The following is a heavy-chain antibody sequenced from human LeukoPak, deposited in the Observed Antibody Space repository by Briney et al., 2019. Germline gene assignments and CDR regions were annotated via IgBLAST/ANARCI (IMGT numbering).Heavy chain of an antibody. V-gene: IGHV7-4-1*02. CDR2: INTNTGNP. J-gene: IGHJ4*02. D-gene: IGHD4-17*01. CDR3: AFLYGDYGYHFDY. Sequence: ASVKVSCKASGYTFTRYGMNWVRQAPGQGVEWMGWINTNTGNPTYAQGFTGRFVFSLETSVSTAYLQISSLKAEDTAVYYCAFLYGDYGYHFDYWGQGTLVTVSS. CDR1: GYTFTRYG.